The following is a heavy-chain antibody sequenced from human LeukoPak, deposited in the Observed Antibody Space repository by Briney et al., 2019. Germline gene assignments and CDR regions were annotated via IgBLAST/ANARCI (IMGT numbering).Heavy chain of an antibody. D-gene: IGHD3-3*01. CDR1: GYTFTSYG. CDR2: ISAYNGNT. J-gene: IGHJ6*03. V-gene: IGHV1-18*01. CDR3: ARDTGYYDFWSGYYKTYYYMDV. Sequence: ASVKVSCKASGYTFTSYGISWVRQAPGQGLEWMGWISAYNGNTNYAQKLQGRVTMTTDTSTSTAYMELRSLRSDDTAVYYCARDTGYYDFWSGYYKTYYYMDVWGKGTTVTVSS.